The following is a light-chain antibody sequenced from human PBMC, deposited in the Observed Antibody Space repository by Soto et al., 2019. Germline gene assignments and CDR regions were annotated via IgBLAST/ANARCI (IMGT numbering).Light chain of an antibody. CDR2: ENN. Sequence: QAVLRQPPSLSAAPGEKVTISCSGSSSNIGNNYVSWYQQLPGTAPKLLIYENNKRPAGIPDRFSGSKAGTSATLGITGLQTGDEADYYGGTWNSSLSAYVFGPGTKVTVL. CDR3: GTWNSSLSAYV. J-gene: IGLJ1*01. V-gene: IGLV1-51*02. CDR1: SSNIGNNY.